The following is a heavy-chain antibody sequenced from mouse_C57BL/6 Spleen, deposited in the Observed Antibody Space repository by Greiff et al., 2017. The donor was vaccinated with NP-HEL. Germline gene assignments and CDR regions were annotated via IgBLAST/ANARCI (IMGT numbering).Heavy chain of an antibody. V-gene: IGHV5-4*01. J-gene: IGHJ3*01. CDR1: GFTFSSYA. D-gene: IGHD3-2*02. CDR3: AREEDSSGTWFAY. CDR2: ISDGGSYT. Sequence: EVKLEESGGGLVKPGGSLKLSCAASGFTFSSYAMSWVRQTPEKRLEWVATISDGGSYTYYPDNVKGRFTISRDNAKNNLYLQMSHLKSEDTAMYYCAREEDSSGTWFAYWGQGTLVTVSA.